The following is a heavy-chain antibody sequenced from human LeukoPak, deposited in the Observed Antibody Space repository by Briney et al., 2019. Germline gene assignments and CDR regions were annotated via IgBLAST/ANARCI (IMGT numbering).Heavy chain of an antibody. CDR3: ATYRQVLLPFES. D-gene: IGHD2-8*02. J-gene: IGHJ4*02. Sequence: GGSLRLSCAASGFTFSNYAMSWVRQAPGKGVEWVSAISGSASSTYYADSVRGRFTISGDNSKSTLSLQMNSLRAEDTAIYYCATYRQVLLPFESWGQGTLVTVSS. CDR2: ISGSASST. CDR1: GFTFSNYA. V-gene: IGHV3-23*01.